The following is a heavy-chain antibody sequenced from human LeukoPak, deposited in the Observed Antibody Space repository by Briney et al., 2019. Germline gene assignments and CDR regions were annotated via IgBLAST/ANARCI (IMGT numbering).Heavy chain of an antibody. CDR2: IYHSGRT. V-gene: IGHV4-38-2*02. CDR1: GYSITNNYY. Sequence: PSETLSLTCTVSGYSITNNYYWDWIRQPPGKGLEWIASIYHSGRTYYNPALKSRVTISVDTSKNQFSLKVTSVTAADMAVYYCASDSSGDGYSSGYNWGQGTLVTVSS. CDR3: ASDSSGDGYSSGYN. J-gene: IGHJ4*02. D-gene: IGHD5-24*01.